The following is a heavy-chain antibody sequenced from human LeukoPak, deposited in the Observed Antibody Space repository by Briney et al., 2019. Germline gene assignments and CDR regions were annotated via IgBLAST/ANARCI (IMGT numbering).Heavy chain of an antibody. D-gene: IGHD1-26*01. V-gene: IGHV3-30*03. J-gene: IGHJ4*02. CDR3: ARGGAPAVYFDY. CDR2: ISHAGSNE. CDR1: GFIFSSRG. Sequence: GGSLRLSCAASGFIFSSRGMHWIRQAPGKGLEWVALISHAGSNEYYAASVKGRFTISRDNSNNEFYLQMNSLRPEDTAVYYCARGGAPAVYFDYWGQGALVTVSS.